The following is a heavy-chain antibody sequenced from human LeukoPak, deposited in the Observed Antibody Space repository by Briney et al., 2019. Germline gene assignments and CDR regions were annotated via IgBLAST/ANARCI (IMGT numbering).Heavy chain of an antibody. Sequence: RSSETLSLTCAVYGGTFSGYYWSWIRHPPGKGLEWIGEINHSGSTNYNPSLKSRVTISVDTSKNQFSLKLSSVTAADTAVYYCARGRGDSSGYYYLHYWGQGTLVTVSS. CDR3: ARGRGDSSGYYYLHY. J-gene: IGHJ4*02. CDR2: INHSGST. V-gene: IGHV4-34*01. D-gene: IGHD3-22*01. CDR1: GGTFSGYY.